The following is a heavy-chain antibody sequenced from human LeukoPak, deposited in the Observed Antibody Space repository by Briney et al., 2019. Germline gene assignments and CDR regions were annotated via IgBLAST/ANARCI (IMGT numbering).Heavy chain of an antibody. D-gene: IGHD2-2*01. CDR2: INHSGST. CDR1: GGSFSGYY. J-gene: IGHJ6*02. Sequence: SETLSLTCAVYGGSFSGYYWSWIRQPPGKGLEWIGEINHSGSTNYNPSLKSRVTISVDTSKNQFSLKLSSVTAADTAVYYCARDVVVPAAIPDYYYYYGMDVWGQGTTVTVSS. CDR3: ARDVVVPAAIPDYYYYYGMDV. V-gene: IGHV4-34*01.